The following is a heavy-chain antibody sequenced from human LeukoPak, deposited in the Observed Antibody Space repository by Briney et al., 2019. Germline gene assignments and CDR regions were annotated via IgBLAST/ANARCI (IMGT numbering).Heavy chain of an antibody. J-gene: IGHJ6*03. V-gene: IGHV3-48*01. CDR1: GFTFSSYS. Sequence: GGSLRLSCAASGFTFSSYSMNWVRQAPGKGLEWVSYISSSSSTIYYADSVKGRFTISRDNAKNSLYLQMNSLRTEDTAVYYCARAFNHLQRYMDVWGKGTTVTVSS. CDR2: ISSSSSTI. D-gene: IGHD4-11*01. CDR3: ARAFNHLQRYMDV.